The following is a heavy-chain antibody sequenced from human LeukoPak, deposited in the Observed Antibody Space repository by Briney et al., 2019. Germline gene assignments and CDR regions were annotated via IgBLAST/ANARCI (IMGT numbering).Heavy chain of an antibody. Sequence: LETLSLTCTVSGGSISSYYWSWIRQPPGKGLEWIGYIYYSGSTNYNPSLKSRVTISVDTSKNQFSLKLSSVTAADTAVYYCAGGSGPADAFDIWGQGTMVTVSS. J-gene: IGHJ3*02. CDR2: IYYSGST. D-gene: IGHD3-10*01. V-gene: IGHV4-59*01. CDR1: GGSISSYY. CDR3: AGGSGPADAFDI.